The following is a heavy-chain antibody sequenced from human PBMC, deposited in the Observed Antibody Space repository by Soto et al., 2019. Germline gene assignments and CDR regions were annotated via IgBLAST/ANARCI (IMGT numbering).Heavy chain of an antibody. CDR1: GASITSGDYY. D-gene: IGHD3-10*01. V-gene: IGHV4-39*01. Sequence: QLQLRQSGPGLVKPPETLSLTCSVSGASITSGDYYWGWIRQPPGKGLEWIGSISSAGNPYYNPSLQSRVTFSIDTSTNEFSLRLTSATAADTAVYYCVRTVGSSWFFDLWGRGTLITVSS. CDR2: ISSAGNP. J-gene: IGHJ2*01. CDR3: VRTVGSSWFFDL.